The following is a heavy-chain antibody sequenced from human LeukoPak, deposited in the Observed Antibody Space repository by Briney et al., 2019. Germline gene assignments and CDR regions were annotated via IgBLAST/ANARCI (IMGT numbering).Heavy chain of an antibody. CDR3: AKGRSFFFPYFDY. J-gene: IGHJ4*02. Sequence: QSGGSLRLSCAASGFTFSSYAMSWVRQAPGKGLEWVSAISGSGGSTYYADSVKGRFTISRDNSKNTLYLQMNSLRAEDTAVYYYAKGRSFFFPYFDYWGQGTLVTVSS. V-gene: IGHV3-23*01. CDR2: ISGSGGST. D-gene: IGHD3-16*02. CDR1: GFTFSSYA.